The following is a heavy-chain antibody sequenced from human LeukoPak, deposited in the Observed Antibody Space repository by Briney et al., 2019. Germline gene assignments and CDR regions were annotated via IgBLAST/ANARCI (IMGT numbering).Heavy chain of an antibody. CDR3: AKDHLSSLVVVPAARAEYFQH. V-gene: IGHV3-23*01. D-gene: IGHD2-2*01. J-gene: IGHJ1*01. CDR1: GFTFSSYS. CDR2: ISGSGGST. Sequence: GGSLRLSCAASGFTFSSYSMNWVRQAPGKGLEWVSAISGSGGSTYYADSVKGRFTISRDNSKNTLYPQMNSLRAEDTAVYYCAKDHLSSLVVVPAARAEYFQHWGQGTLVTVSS.